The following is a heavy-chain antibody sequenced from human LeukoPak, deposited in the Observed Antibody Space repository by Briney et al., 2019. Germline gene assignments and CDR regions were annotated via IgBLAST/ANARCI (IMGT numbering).Heavy chain of an antibody. Sequence: PGGSLRLPCAASGFTFSSQSMTWVRQAPGKGLEWVSVIYSGGSTYYADSVKGRFTISRDNSKNTLYLQMNSLRAEDTAVYYCARDQSAFDIWGQGTMVTVSS. J-gene: IGHJ3*02. CDR1: GFTFSSQS. V-gene: IGHV3-53*01. CDR2: IYSGGST. CDR3: ARDQSAFDI.